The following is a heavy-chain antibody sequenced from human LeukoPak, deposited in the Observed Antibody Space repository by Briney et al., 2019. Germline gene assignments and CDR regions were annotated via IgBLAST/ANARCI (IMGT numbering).Heavy chain of an antibody. J-gene: IGHJ3*01. D-gene: IGHD1-1*01. V-gene: IGHV3-72*01. CDR2: IRRKPQSYTT. CDR3: ARVSATTGGTDALDL. CDR1: GITLSNYG. Sequence: GGSLRLSCVVSGITLSNYGMSWVRQAPGKGLEWVGRIRRKPQSYTTEYAASVKGGFTFSRDDSKNSLYLQMNSLETEDTAVYHCARVSATTGGTDALDLWGQGTMVTVSS.